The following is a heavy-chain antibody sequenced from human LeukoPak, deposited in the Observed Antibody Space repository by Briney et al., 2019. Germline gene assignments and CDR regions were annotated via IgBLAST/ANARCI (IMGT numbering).Heavy chain of an antibody. V-gene: IGHV3-74*01. CDR1: GFTFSSYW. CDR3: ARSYDILTGYSPFDP. CDR2: INSDGSSV. J-gene: IGHJ5*02. D-gene: IGHD3-9*01. Sequence: PGGSLRLSCAASGFTFSSYWMHWVRQAPGKGLVWVSRINSDGSSVSYADPVKGRFTISRDNAKNTLYLQMNSLRAEDTAVYYCARSYDILTGYSPFDPWGQGTLVTVSS.